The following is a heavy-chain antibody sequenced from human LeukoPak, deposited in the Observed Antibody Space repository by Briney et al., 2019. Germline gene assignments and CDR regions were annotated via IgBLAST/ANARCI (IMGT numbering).Heavy chain of an antibody. D-gene: IGHD2-2*01. CDR1: GGSIHSHY. CDR3: ARSPCSTTSCYLPFDY. J-gene: IGHJ4*02. V-gene: IGHV4-59*11. Sequence: SETLSLTCTVSGGSIHSHYWSWIRQPPGKGLEWIAYVYYSGSTNYNPSLKSRVTISVDTSKSQFSLKLTSVTAADTAVYYCARSPCSTTSCYLPFDYWGQGTLVTVSS. CDR2: VYYSGST.